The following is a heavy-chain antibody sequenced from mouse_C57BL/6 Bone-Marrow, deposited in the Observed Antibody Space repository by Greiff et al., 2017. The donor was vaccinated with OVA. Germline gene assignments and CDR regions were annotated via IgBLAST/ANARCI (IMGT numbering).Heavy chain of an antibody. D-gene: IGHD1-1*01. CDR3: ALHGYGMCLDY. CDR1: GYNFTNYW. CDR2: IYPGGGYT. J-gene: IGHJ2*01. V-gene: IGHV1-63*01. Sequence: QVQLQKSGAELVRPGTSVKMSCKASGYNFTNYWIGWAKQRPGHGLEWIGDIYPGGGYTNYNEKFKGKATLTADKSSSTAYMQFSSLTSEDSAIYYCALHGYGMCLDYWGQGTTLTVSS.